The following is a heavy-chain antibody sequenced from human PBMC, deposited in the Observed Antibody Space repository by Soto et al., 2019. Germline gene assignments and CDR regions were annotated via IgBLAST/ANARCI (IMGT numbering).Heavy chain of an antibody. Sequence: GGSLRLSCAASGLTFSSYGMHWVRQAPGKGLEWVAVRWYDGSNKYYADSVKGRFTSSRDNSKNSLYLQINSLRAEDTAVYYCARDGWQWLVRVLGNFDYWGQGTLVTVSS. CDR1: GLTFSSYG. D-gene: IGHD6-19*01. CDR3: ARDGWQWLVRVLGNFDY. J-gene: IGHJ4*02. V-gene: IGHV3-33*01. CDR2: RWYDGSNK.